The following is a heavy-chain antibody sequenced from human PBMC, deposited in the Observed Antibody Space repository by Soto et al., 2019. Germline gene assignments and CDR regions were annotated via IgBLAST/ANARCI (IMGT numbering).Heavy chain of an antibody. J-gene: IGHJ4*02. D-gene: IGHD3-10*01. CDR1: GGSISSGGYY. CDR2: IYYSGST. Sequence: QMHLQESGPGLVKPSQTLSLTCAVSGGSISSGGYYWNWLRQHPGKGLEWIGYIYYSGSTYYNPSLESRATISVDTFANPFSLNLGSVTAADTAVYCCARERRGDGSATLGFDDWGQGTLVTVSS. CDR3: ARERRGDGSATLGFDD. V-gene: IGHV4-31*11.